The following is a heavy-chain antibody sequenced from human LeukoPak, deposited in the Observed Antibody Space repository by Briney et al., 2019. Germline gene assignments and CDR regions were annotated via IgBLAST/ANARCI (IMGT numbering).Heavy chain of an antibody. CDR2: IIDSGSST. CDR1: GFTFSTYP. J-gene: IGHJ3*02. CDR3: AKDHSPLWFGELYDAFDI. D-gene: IGHD3-10*01. Sequence: PGGSLRLSCAASGFTFSTYPMSWVRQAPGKGLEWVSTIIDSGSSTYYADSVKGRFTISRDNSKNTLYLQMNSLRAEDTAVYYCAKDHSPLWFGELYDAFDIWGQGTMVTVSS. V-gene: IGHV3-23*01.